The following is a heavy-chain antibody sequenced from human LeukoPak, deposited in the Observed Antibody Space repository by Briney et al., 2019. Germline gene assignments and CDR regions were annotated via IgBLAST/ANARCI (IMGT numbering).Heavy chain of an antibody. Sequence: PSETLSLTCTVSGYSISSGYYWGWIRQPPGKGLEWIGSIYHSGSTYYNPSLKSRVSMSVETSKNQFSLKLSSVTAADTAVYYCARARREMVDYWGQGTLATVSP. D-gene: IGHD5-24*01. J-gene: IGHJ4*02. CDR1: GYSISSGYY. V-gene: IGHV4-38-2*02. CDR2: IYHSGST. CDR3: ARARREMVDY.